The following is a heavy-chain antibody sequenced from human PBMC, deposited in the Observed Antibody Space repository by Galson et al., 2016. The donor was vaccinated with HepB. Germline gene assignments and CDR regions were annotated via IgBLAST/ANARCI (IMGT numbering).Heavy chain of an antibody. Sequence: SLRLSCAASGFLTNYWMSWVRQAPGKGLEWVANIKQDGSETHYVDSVKGRFTISRDNSKNALYLQMNSLRVEDTATYFCAQRRLGLGNFYFDYWGQGTLVTVSS. CDR2: IKQDGSET. D-gene: IGHD3-16*01. J-gene: IGHJ4*02. V-gene: IGHV3-7*03. CDR1: GFLTNYW. CDR3: AQRRLGLGNFYFDY.